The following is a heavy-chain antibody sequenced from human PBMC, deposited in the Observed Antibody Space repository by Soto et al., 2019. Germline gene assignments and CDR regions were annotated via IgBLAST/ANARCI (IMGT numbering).Heavy chain of an antibody. V-gene: IGHV3-49*03. Sequence: EVQLVESGGGLVQPGRSLRLSCSASGFTFGDYALSWFRQAPGKGLEWVGFITSKRYGGTTESAAFVKGRFSISRDDSKSIAYLQMNSLKAEDTAVYYCTRIPPNGYCSSSSCSAFDSLGQGTMVTVSS. CDR2: ITSKRYGGTT. D-gene: IGHD2-2*01. CDR1: GFTFGDYA. CDR3: TRIPPNGYCSSSSCSAFDS. J-gene: IGHJ3*02.